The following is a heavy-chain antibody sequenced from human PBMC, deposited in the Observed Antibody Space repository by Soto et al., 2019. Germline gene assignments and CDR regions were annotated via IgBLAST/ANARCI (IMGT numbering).Heavy chain of an antibody. CDR3: ARDAGRHSYDVTGYYLDY. CDR1: GGTFSNYA. J-gene: IGHJ4*02. Sequence: QVQLVQSGAEVKKPGSSVKVSCKASGGTFSNYAITWVRQAPGQGLEWMGGIIPMFRTPNYAQKFQGRVTITADESTSTAYMELNSLTSEDTAMYNCARDAGRHSYDVTGYYLDYWGQGTLVTVSS. D-gene: IGHD3-9*01. CDR2: IIPMFRTP. V-gene: IGHV1-69*12.